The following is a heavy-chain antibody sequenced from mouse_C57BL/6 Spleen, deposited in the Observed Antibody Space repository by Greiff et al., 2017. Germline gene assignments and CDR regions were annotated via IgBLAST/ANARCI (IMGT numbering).Heavy chain of an antibody. CDR1: GYTFTSYW. CDR2: IYPGSGST. Sequence: QVQLQQPGAELVKPGASVKMSCKASGYTFTSYWITWVKQRPGQGLEWIGDIYPGSGSTNYNEKFKSKATLTVDTSSSTAYMQLSSLTSEDSAAYYCARPPMVTPAGFAYWGQGTLVTVSA. J-gene: IGHJ3*01. D-gene: IGHD2-2*01. CDR3: ARPPMVTPAGFAY. V-gene: IGHV1-55*01.